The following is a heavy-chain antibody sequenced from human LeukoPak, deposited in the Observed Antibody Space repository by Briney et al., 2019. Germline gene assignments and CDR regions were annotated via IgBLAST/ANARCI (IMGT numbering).Heavy chain of an antibody. Sequence: SETLSLTCTVSGYSISSGYYWGWIRQPPGKGLEWIGSIYYSGSTYYNPSLKRQVSISIDTSKNQFSLKLTSVTAADTAVYYCARQTGSGLFILPGGQGTLVTVSS. J-gene: IGHJ4*02. CDR2: IYYSGST. CDR1: GYSISSGYY. CDR3: ARQTGSGLFILP. D-gene: IGHD3/OR15-3a*01. V-gene: IGHV4-38-2*02.